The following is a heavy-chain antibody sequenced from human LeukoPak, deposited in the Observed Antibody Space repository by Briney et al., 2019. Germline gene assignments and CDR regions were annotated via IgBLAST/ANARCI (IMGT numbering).Heavy chain of an antibody. CDR3: ARMTTVTSLDY. J-gene: IGHJ4*02. D-gene: IGHD4-17*01. Sequence: SETLSLTCTVSGGSVSSGSYYWSWIRQPPGKGLEWIGHTYYSGNTNYNPSLKSRVTISVDRSKNQFSLKLSSVTAADTAVYYCARMTTVTSLDYWGQGTLVTVSS. CDR1: GGSVSSGSYY. CDR2: TYYSGNT. V-gene: IGHV4-61*01.